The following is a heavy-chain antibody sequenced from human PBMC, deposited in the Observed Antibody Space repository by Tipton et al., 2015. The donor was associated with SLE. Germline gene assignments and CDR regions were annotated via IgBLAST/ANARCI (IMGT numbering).Heavy chain of an antibody. CDR2: IYYSGST. CDR3: ARGGGGNFDS. J-gene: IGHJ4*02. CDR1: GGSISSYY. V-gene: IGHV4-59*01. Sequence: LRLSCTVSGGSISSYYWSRIRQPPGKGLEWIGYIYYSGSTNYNPSLKSRVTISLDTSKNHFSLKLSSVTAADTAVYYCARGGGGNFDSWGQGTLVTVSS. D-gene: IGHD4-23*01.